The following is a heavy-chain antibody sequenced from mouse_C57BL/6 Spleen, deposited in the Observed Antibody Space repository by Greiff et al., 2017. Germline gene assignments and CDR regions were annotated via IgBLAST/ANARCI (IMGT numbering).Heavy chain of an antibody. CDR1: GYTFTDYY. J-gene: IGHJ4*01. V-gene: IGHV1-19*01. CDR2: INPYNGGT. Sequence: DVQLQESGPVLVKPGASVKMSCKASGYTFTDYYMNWVKQSHGKSLEWIGVINPYNGGTSYNQKFKGKATLTVDKSSSTAYMELNSLTSEDSAVYYCARWDDDQYYAMDYWGQGTSVTVSS. CDR3: ARWDDDQYYAMDY. D-gene: IGHD4-1*01.